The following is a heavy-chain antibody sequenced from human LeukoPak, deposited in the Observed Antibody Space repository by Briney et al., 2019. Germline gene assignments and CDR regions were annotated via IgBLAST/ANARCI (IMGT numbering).Heavy chain of an antibody. Sequence: PSGTLSLTCAVSGGSISSCNWWSWVRQPPGKGLEWIGEIYHSGSTNYNPSLKSRVTISVDKSKNQFSLKLSSVTAADTAVYYCARGGGDIVVVVAAIGSYYGMDVWGKGTTVTVSS. CDR2: IYHSGST. V-gene: IGHV4-4*02. J-gene: IGHJ6*04. D-gene: IGHD2-15*01. CDR1: GGSISSCNW. CDR3: ARGGGDIVVVVAAIGSYYGMDV.